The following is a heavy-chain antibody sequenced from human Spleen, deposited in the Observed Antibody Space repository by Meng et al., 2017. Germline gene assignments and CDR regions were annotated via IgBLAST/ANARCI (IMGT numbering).Heavy chain of an antibody. D-gene: IGHD6-19*01. Sequence: QLQLQESGSGLVKPSQTLSLTCAVSGGSISSGGYSWSWVRQPPGKALEWIGYVYHSGSTNYNPSLKSRVTISVDKSKNQFSLKLSSVTAADTAVYYCATRDIAVAGVAFDYWGQGTLVTVSS. CDR3: ATRDIAVAGVAFDY. J-gene: IGHJ4*02. CDR2: VYHSGST. CDR1: GGSISSGGYS. V-gene: IGHV4-30-2*01.